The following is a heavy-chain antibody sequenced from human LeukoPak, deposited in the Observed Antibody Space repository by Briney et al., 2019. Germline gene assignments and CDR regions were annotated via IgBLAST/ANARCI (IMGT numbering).Heavy chain of an antibody. CDR2: ISSSGSTI. Sequence: GGSLRLSCAASGFTFSDYYMSWIRQAPGKGLEWVSYISSSGSTIYYADSVKGRFTISRDNAKNSLYLQMNSLRAEDTAVYYCARDQITGTTGFFDPWGQGTLVTVSS. CDR1: GFTFSDYY. J-gene: IGHJ5*02. V-gene: IGHV3-11*04. CDR3: ARDQITGTTGFFDP. D-gene: IGHD1-14*01.